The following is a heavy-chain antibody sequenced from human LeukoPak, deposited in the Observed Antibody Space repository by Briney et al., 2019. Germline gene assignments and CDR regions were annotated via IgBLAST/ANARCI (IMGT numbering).Heavy chain of an antibody. CDR1: GFTFSSYS. J-gene: IGHJ4*02. D-gene: IGHD2-15*01. Sequence: GGSLRLSCAASGFTFSSYSMNWVRQAPGKGLEWVSSISSSSSYIYSADSVKGRFTISRDNAKNSLYLQMNSLRAEDTAVYYCARLGPTPYWGQGTLVTVS. CDR2: ISSSSSYI. V-gene: IGHV3-21*01. CDR3: ARLGPTPY.